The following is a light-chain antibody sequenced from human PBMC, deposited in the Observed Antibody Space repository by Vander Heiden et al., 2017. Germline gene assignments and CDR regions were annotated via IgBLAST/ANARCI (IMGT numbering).Light chain of an antibody. CDR1: QSISTF. CDR2: AAS. V-gene: IGKV1-39*01. Sequence: DIQMTHSPSPLSASVGDRVTITCRASQSISTFLNWYQQKPGKAPKLLIYAASSLQSGVPSRFSGSGSGTDFTLTISSLQREDFATYYCQQSYSTPITFGQGTRLEIK. CDR3: QQSYSTPIT. J-gene: IGKJ5*01.